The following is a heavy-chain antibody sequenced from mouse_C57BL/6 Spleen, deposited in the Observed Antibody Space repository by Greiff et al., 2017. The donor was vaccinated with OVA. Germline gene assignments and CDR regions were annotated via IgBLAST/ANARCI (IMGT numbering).Heavy chain of an antibody. J-gene: IGHJ2*01. V-gene: IGHV5-4*01. Sequence: EVKVVESGGGLVKPGGSLKLSCAASGFTFSSYAMSWVRQTPEKRLEWVATISDGGSYTYYPDNVKGRFTISRDNAKNNLYLQMSHLKSEDTAMYYCARDPLHSSGYFYYFDYWGQGTTLTVSS. D-gene: IGHD3-2*02. CDR2: ISDGGSYT. CDR1: GFTFSSYA. CDR3: ARDPLHSSGYFYYFDY.